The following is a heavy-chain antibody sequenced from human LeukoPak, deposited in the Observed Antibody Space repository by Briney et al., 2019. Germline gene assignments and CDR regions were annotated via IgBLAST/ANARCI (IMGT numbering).Heavy chain of an antibody. CDR2: ISSSGSTI. CDR1: GFTFSSYE. Sequence: PGGSLRLSCAASGFTFSSYEMNWVRQAPGKGLEWVSYISSSGSTIYYADSVKGRFTISRDNAKNSLYLQMNSLRAEDTAVYYCARDLDYYYYGMDVWGQGTTVTVSS. J-gene: IGHJ6*02. CDR3: ARDLDYYYYGMDV. V-gene: IGHV3-48*03.